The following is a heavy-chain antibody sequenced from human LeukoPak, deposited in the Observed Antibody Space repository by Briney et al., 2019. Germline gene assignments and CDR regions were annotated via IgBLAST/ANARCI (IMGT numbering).Heavy chain of an antibody. V-gene: IGHV4-38-2*02. Sequence: PSETLSLTCTVSGYSISSGYYWGWIRQPPGKGLEWIGSIYHSGSTYYNPSLKSRVTISVDTSKNQFSLKLSSVTAADTAVYYCARVWYFDLWGRGTPVTVSS. CDR2: IYHSGST. J-gene: IGHJ2*01. CDR3: ARVWYFDL. CDR1: GYSISSGYY.